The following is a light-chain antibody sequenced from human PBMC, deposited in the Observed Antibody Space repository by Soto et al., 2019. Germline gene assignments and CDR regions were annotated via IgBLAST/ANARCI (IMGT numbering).Light chain of an antibody. J-gene: IGLJ1*01. CDR1: SSDVGGYNY. Sequence: QSVLTQPPSASGSPGQSVTISCTGTSSDVGGYNYVSWYQQHPGKAPKLMIYEVTKRPSGVPDRFSGSKSGNTASLTVSGLQADDEADYYCNSYVGTNNFVFGTGTRSPS. V-gene: IGLV2-8*01. CDR3: NSYVGTNNFV. CDR2: EVT.